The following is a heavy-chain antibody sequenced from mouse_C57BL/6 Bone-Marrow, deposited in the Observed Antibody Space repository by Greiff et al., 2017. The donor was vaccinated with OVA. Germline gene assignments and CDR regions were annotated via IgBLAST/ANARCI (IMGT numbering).Heavy chain of an antibody. J-gene: IGHJ4*01. CDR1: GYTFPSYG. CDR2: IYPRSGNT. D-gene: IGHD1-1*01. CDR3: ARGYYGSSSYYAMDY. V-gene: IGHV1-81*01. Sequence: QVPLQPSGAELARPGASVKLSCKASGYTFPSYGISWVKQRTGQGLEWIGEIYPRSGNTYYNEKFKGKATLTADKSSRTAYMELRSLTSEDSAVYFCARGYYGSSSYYAMDYWGQGTSVTVSS.